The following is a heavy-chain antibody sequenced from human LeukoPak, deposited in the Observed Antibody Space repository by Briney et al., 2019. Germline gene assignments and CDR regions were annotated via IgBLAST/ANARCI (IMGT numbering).Heavy chain of an antibody. J-gene: IGHJ2*01. Sequence: SETLSLTCAVYGGSFSGYYWSWIRQPPGKGLEWIGEINHSGSTNYNPSLKSRVTISVDKSKNQFSLKLSSVTAADTAVYYCARVYYSSSYDYWYFDLWGRGTLVTVSS. D-gene: IGHD6-13*01. CDR2: INHSGST. CDR1: GGSFSGYY. CDR3: ARVYYSSSYDYWYFDL. V-gene: IGHV4-34*01.